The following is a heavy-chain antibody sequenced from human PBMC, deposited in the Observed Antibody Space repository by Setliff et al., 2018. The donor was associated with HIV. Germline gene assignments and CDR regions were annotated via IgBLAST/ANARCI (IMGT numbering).Heavy chain of an antibody. CDR3: ARGALLAVFDFDH. D-gene: IGHD1-26*01. CDR1: GYTFTTYS. V-gene: IGHV1-3*03. J-gene: IGHJ4*01. CDR2: INVGKGDT. Sequence: ASVKVSCKASGYTFTTYSLHWVRQAPGQSLEWMGWINVGKGDTKYSQDLQGRITITRDTTANTAYMELSSLRSDDMAVYFCARGALLAVFDFDHWGRGTQVTVSS.